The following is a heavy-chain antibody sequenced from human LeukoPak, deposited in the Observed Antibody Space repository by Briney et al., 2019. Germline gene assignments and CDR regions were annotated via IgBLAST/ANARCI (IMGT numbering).Heavy chain of an antibody. CDR1: GFTFSGYG. CDR2: ISYDGSNK. V-gene: IGHV3-30*03. D-gene: IGHD2-2*01. Sequence: GTSLRLSCAASGFTFSGYGMHWVRQAPGKGLEWVTLISYDGSNKYYVDSMKGRFTISRDNSKNTLYLQMNSLRAEDTAVYYCARPRGCGSSRCNNFDYWGQGTLVTVSS. CDR3: ARPRGCGSSRCNNFDY. J-gene: IGHJ4*02.